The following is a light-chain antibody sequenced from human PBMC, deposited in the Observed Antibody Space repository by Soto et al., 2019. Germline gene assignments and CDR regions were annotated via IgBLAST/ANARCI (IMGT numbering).Light chain of an antibody. CDR1: QSISSY. CDR3: QQSYSTPFA. J-gene: IGKJ4*01. V-gene: IGKV1-39*01. CDR2: AAS. Sequence: DIQMTQSPCSLSASVGDRVTITCRASQSISSYLNWYQQKPGKAPKLLIYAASSLQSGVPSRFSGSGSGTDFTLTISSLRPEDFATYYCQQSYSTPFAFGGGTKVEIK.